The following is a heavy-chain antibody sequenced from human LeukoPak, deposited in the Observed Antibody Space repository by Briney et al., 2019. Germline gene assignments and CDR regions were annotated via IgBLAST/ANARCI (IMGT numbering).Heavy chain of an antibody. CDR2: ISSSSSYI. D-gene: IGHD3-16*02. CDR3: ARDFYDYVWGSYRYFDY. J-gene: IGHJ4*02. CDR1: GFTFGSYS. V-gene: IGHV3-21*01. Sequence: GGSLRLSCAASGFTFGSYSMNWVRQAPGKGLEWVSSISSSSSYIYYADSVKGRFTISRDNAKNSLYLQMNSLRAEDTAVYYCARDFYDYVWGSYRYFDYWGQGTLVTVSS.